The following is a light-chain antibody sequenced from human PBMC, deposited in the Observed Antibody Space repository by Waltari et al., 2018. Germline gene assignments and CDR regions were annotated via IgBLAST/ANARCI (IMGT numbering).Light chain of an antibody. Sequence: EIVLTQSPGTLSLSPGERATRSCRASQSVGRTLAWYQQKPGQAPRLLIYVASSRATDIPDRFSGSGSGTDFSLTINRLEPEDFAVYFCQHYVRLPATFGQGTKVEIK. CDR2: VAS. V-gene: IGKV3-20*01. J-gene: IGKJ1*01. CDR1: QSVGRT. CDR3: QHYVRLPAT.